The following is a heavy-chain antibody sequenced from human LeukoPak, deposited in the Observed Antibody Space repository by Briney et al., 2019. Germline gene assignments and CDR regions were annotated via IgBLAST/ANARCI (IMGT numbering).Heavy chain of an antibody. D-gene: IGHD6-19*01. V-gene: IGHV4-59*08. Sequence: SETLSLTCGVSGGSIYSHYWGWIRQPPGKGLEWIGDIYYKGNTNYNPSLKSRVTISLDTSKDHLSLTLTSVVAADTAIYYCMRRDTGWNYSDYWGQGILVTVSS. CDR3: MRRDTGWNYSDY. CDR2: IYYKGNT. CDR1: GGSIYSHY. J-gene: IGHJ4*02.